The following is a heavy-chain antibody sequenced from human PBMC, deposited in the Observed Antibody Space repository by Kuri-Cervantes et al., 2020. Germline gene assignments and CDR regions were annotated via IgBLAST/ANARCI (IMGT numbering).Heavy chain of an antibody. V-gene: IGHV3-7*01. CDR3: ARDYYCSGGSCYFDAFDI. J-gene: IGHJ3*02. CDR2: IKQDGSEK. CDR1: GFTFYSYA. Sequence: GESLKISCAVSGFTFYSYAMNWVRQAPGKGLEWVANIKQDGSEKYYVDSVKGRFTISRDNAKNSLYVQMNSLRAEDTAVYYCARDYYCSGGSCYFDAFDIWGQGTMVTVSS. D-gene: IGHD2-15*01.